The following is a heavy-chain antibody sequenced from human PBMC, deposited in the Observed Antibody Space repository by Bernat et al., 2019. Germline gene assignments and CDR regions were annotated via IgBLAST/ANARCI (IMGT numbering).Heavy chain of an antibody. J-gene: IGHJ4*02. CDR3: ARDQGYSYGHSYFDY. V-gene: IGHV3-66*01. D-gene: IGHD5-18*01. CDR2: IYSGGST. CDR1: GFTVSGNY. Sequence: VRVVACGGGLVQRGGSLGLSCGDSGFTVSGNYMSWVRQAPAKGLEWISVIYSGGSTYYAASVKGRFTISRDKSKNTLYLQMNSLRADDTAVYSCARDQGYSYGHSYFDYWGQGTLVTVSS.